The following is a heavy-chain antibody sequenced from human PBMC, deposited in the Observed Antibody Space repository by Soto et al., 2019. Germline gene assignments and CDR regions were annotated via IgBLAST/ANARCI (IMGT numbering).Heavy chain of an antibody. CDR2: IYYSGST. CDR1: GGPISSGDYY. J-gene: IGHJ6*02. CDR3: ARDYRITGTIRYYYYYYGMDV. V-gene: IGHV4-30-4*01. Sequence: SETLSLTCTVSGGPISSGDYYWSWIRQPPGKGLEWIGYIYYSGSTYYNPSLKSRVTISVDTSKNQFSLKLSSVTAADTAVYYCARDYRITGTIRYYYYYYGMDVWGQGTTVTVSS. D-gene: IGHD1-20*01.